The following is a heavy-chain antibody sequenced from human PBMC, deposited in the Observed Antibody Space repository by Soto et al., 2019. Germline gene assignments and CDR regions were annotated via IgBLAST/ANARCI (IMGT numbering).Heavy chain of an antibody. J-gene: IGHJ2*01. CDR2: INSDGSST. Sequence: EVQLVESGGGLVQPGGSLRLSCAASGFTFSSYWMHWVRQAPGKGLVWVSRINSDGSSTNYADSVKGRFTISRDNAKNTLYLQMNSLRSEDTAVYYCARGGRLNWYFDLWGRGPLVTVSS. CDR3: ARGGRLNWYFDL. V-gene: IGHV3-74*01. D-gene: IGHD1-26*01. CDR1: GFTFSSYW.